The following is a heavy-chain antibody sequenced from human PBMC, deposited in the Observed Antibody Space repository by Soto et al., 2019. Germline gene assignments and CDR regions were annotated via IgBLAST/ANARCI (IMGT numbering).Heavy chain of an antibody. V-gene: IGHV1-69*12. CDR3: ARGTGGLKYQWLALPPDGY. CDR1: GGTFSSSA. Sequence: QVQLVQSGAEVKKPGSSVKVSCKASGGTFSSSAISWVRQAPGQGLEWMGGIIPIFGTANYAQKFQGRVTITADESTSTAYMELSSLRSEDTAVYYCARGTGGLKYQWLALPPDGYWGQGTLVTVSS. D-gene: IGHD6-19*01. CDR2: IIPIFGTA. J-gene: IGHJ4*02.